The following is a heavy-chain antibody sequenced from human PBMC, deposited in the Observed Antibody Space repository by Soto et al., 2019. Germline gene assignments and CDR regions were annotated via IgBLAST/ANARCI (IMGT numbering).Heavy chain of an antibody. CDR2: ISGSGGST. V-gene: IGHV3-23*01. CDR1: GFTFSSYG. J-gene: IGHJ6*03. D-gene: IGHD6-19*01. Sequence: GGSLRLSCAASGFTFSSYGMNWVRQAPGKGLEWVSAISGSGGSTYYADSVKGRFTISRDNSKNTLYLQMNSLRAEDTAVYYCAKDPVAGGYYYYYYMDVWGKGTTVTVSS. CDR3: AKDPVAGGYYYYYYMDV.